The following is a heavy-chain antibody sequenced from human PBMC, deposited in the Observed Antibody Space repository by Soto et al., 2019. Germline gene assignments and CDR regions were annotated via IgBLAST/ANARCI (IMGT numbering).Heavy chain of an antibody. J-gene: IGHJ6*02. CDR2: ISYDGSNK. D-gene: IGHD6-13*01. CDR1: GFTFSSYG. CDR3: AKDRLAAENYYYGMDV. Sequence: QVQLVESGGGVVQPGRSLRLSCAASGFTFSSYGMHWVRRAPGKGLEWVAVISYDGSNKYYADSVKGRFTISRDNTKNTLYLQMNSLRAEDTDVYYCAKDRLAAENYYYGMDVWGQGTTVTVSS. V-gene: IGHV3-30*18.